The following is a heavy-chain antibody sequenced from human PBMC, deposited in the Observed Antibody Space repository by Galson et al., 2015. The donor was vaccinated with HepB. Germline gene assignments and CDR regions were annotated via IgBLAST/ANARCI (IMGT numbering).Heavy chain of an antibody. D-gene: IGHD3-16*01. CDR1: GFTVSSNY. V-gene: IGHV3-53*04. CDR3: ARASSGGKTLTYYFDY. Sequence: SLRLSCAASGFTVSSNYMSWVRQAPGKGLEWVSVIYSGGSTYYADSVKGRFTISRHNSKNTLYLQMNSLRAEDTAVYYCARASSGGKTLTYYFDYWGQGTLVTVSS. J-gene: IGHJ4*02. CDR2: IYSGGST.